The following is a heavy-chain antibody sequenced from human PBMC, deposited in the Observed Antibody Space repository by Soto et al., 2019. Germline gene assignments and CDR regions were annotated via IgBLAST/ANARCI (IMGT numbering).Heavy chain of an antibody. CDR2: MNNIGRT. CDR3: ARSFCRDSIRCNWFDP. D-gene: IGHD2-2*02. V-gene: IGHV4-59*01. J-gene: IGHJ5*02. CDR1: GDSSSTFY. Sequence: QVQLQESGPGLVKLSETLSLTCSVSGDSSSTFYWSWIRQSPGKGLEWIGYMNNIGRTNYNPSLKSRVTISLDTSKNQFSLNVRSVIAADTAVYYCARSFCRDSIRCNWFDPWGRGTLVTVSS.